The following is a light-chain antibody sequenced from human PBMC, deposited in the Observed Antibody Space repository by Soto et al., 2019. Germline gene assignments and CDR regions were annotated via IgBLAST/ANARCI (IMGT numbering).Light chain of an antibody. CDR2: AAS. Sequence: DIQMTQSPSSLSASVGDRVTITCRASQSISNYLNWYQQKPGKAPKLLIYAASSLQSGVPSRFSGSGSGTDFTLTINSLQPEDFATYYCQQSYSTPVTFGQGTKVEIK. V-gene: IGKV1-39*01. CDR1: QSISNY. J-gene: IGKJ1*01. CDR3: QQSYSTPVT.